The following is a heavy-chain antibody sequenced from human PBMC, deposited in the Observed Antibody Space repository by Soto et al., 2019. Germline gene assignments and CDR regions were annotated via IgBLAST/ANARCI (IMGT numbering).Heavy chain of an antibody. CDR2: IIPIFGTA. CDR1: GGTFSSYA. Sequence: QVQLVQSGAEVKKPGSSVKVSCKASGGTFSSYAISWVRQAPGQGLEWMGGIIPIFGTANYAQKFQGRVTITADESTSTAYMELSSLRSEDTAVYYCARLFSGGSCYFPGPVGMDVWGQGTTVTVSS. J-gene: IGHJ6*02. V-gene: IGHV1-69*01. CDR3: ARLFSGGSCYFPGPVGMDV. D-gene: IGHD2-15*01.